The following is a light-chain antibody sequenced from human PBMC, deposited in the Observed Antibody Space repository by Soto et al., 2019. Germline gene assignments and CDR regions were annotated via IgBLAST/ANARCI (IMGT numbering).Light chain of an antibody. CDR2: GAS. J-gene: IGKJ1*01. CDR1: QSFTSRS. CDR3: QQYDSSPRT. V-gene: IGKV3-20*01. Sequence: EIVLTQSPGTLSLSPGETATLSCRASQSFTSRSLAWYQQKPGLAPRLLISGASNRAAGIPDRFSGSGSGTDFTLTISRLEPEDFAVYYCQQYDSSPRTVGQGTKVDIK.